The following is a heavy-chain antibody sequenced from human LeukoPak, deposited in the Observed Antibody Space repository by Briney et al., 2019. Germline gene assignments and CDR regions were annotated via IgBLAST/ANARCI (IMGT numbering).Heavy chain of an antibody. CDR3: ARDYYDSSGKDDY. CDR2: IIPIFGTA. V-gene: IGHV1-69*05. CDR1: GGTFSSYA. Sequence: ASVKVSCKASGGTFSSYAISWVRQAPGQGLEWMGGIIPIFGTANYAQKFQGRVTITTDESTSTANMELSSLRSEDTAVYYCARDYYDSSGKDDYWGQGTLVTVSS. J-gene: IGHJ4*02. D-gene: IGHD3-22*01.